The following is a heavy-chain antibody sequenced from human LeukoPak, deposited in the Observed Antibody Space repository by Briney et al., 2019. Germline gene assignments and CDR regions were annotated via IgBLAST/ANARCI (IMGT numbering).Heavy chain of an antibody. V-gene: IGHV3-30*02. Sequence: GGSLRLSCAASGFTFSSYGMHWVRQAPGKGLEWVAFIRYDGSNKYYADSVKGRFTISRDNSKNTLYLQMNSLRAEDTAVYYCAKTRGESPLFDAFDIWGQGTMVTVSS. CDR3: AKTRGESPLFDAFDI. J-gene: IGHJ3*02. CDR2: IRYDGSNK. CDR1: GFTFSSYG. D-gene: IGHD3-16*01.